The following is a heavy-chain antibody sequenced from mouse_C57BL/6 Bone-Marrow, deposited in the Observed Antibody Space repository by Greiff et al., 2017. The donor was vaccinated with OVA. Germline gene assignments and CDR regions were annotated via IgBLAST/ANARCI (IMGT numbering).Heavy chain of an antibody. V-gene: IGHV7-3*01. CDR3: ARLDYYDSSPYWYFDV. CDR1: GFTFTDYY. D-gene: IGHD1-1*01. Sequence: EVHLVESGGGLVQPGGSLSLSCAASGFTFTDYYMSWVRQPPGKALEWLGFIRNKANGYTTEYSASVKGRFTISRDNSQSILYLQMKALRAEDSATYYCARLDYYDSSPYWYFDVWGTGTTVTVSS. CDR2: IRNKANGYTT. J-gene: IGHJ1*03.